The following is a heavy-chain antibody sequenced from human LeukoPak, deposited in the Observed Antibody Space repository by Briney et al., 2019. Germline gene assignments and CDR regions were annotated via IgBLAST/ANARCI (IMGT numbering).Heavy chain of an antibody. CDR2: ISSSSSYI. D-gene: IGHD2-2*01. CDR3: ARGYCSSTSCYYYYYYGMDV. V-gene: IGHV3-21*01. Sequence: KTGGSLRLSCAASGFTFSSYSMNWVRQAPGKGLEWVSSISSSSSYIYYADSVKGRFTISRDNAKNSLYLQMNSLRAEDTAVYYCARGYCSSTSCYYYYYYGMDVWGQGTTVTVSS. CDR1: GFTFSSYS. J-gene: IGHJ6*02.